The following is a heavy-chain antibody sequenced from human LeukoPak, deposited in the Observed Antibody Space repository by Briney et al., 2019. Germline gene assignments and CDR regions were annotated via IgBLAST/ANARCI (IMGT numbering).Heavy chain of an antibody. J-gene: IGHJ6*03. Sequence: PGGSLRLSCAASGFTFSSYWMSWVRQAPGKGPEWVANIKQDGSEKYYVGSVKGRFTISRDNAKNSLYLQMNSLRAEDTAVYYCARHSGNYYYYYMDVWGKGTTVTVSS. CDR3: ARHSGNYYYYYMDV. V-gene: IGHV3-7*01. CDR1: GFTFSSYW. CDR2: IKQDGSEK. D-gene: IGHD3-10*01.